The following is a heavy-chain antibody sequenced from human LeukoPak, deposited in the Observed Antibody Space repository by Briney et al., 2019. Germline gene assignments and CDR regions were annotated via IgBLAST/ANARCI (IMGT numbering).Heavy chain of an antibody. CDR1: GFTFHDYG. D-gene: IGHD3-22*01. J-gene: IGHJ3*02. V-gene: IGHV3-53*01. CDR2: IYSDGRT. Sequence: GGSLRLSCAASGFTFHDYGMSWVRQTPGKGLEWVSLIYSDGRTYYADSVKGRCTISGDNSKNTLYLQMNSLRVEDTAVYYCARGLFLSGYLDAFDIWGQGTVVTVSS. CDR3: ARGLFLSGYLDAFDI.